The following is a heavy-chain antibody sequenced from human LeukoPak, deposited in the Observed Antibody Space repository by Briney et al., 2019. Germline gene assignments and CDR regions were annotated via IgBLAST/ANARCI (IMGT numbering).Heavy chain of an antibody. CDR1: GFTFSSYA. CDR3: AKEDRSSWVPYYGMDV. Sequence: PGASLRLSCAASGFTFSSYAMSWVRQAPGKGLEWVSAINGSGGSTYYADSVKGRFTISRDTSKNTLYLQMNSLRAEDTAVYYCAKEDRSSWVPYYGMDVWGQGTTVTVSS. V-gene: IGHV3-23*01. J-gene: IGHJ6*02. D-gene: IGHD6-13*01. CDR2: INGSGGST.